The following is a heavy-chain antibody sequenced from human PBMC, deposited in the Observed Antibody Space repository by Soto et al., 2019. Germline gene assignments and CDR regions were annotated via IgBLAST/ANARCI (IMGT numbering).Heavy chain of an antibody. Sequence: GESLKISCKGSGYSFAGYWITWVRQKPGKGLEWMGRIDPSDSQTYHSPSFRGHVTISATKSITTVFLQRSSLRASDTAMYYCARQIYDSDTGPNFQYYFDSWGQGTPVTVSS. D-gene: IGHD3-22*01. CDR3: ARQIYDSDTGPNFQYYFDS. J-gene: IGHJ4*02. CDR1: GYSFAGYW. CDR2: IDPSDSQT. V-gene: IGHV5-10-1*01.